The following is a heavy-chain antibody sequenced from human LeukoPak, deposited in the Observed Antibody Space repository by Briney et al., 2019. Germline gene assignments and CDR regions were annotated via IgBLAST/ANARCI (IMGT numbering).Heavy chain of an antibody. J-gene: IGHJ5*02. CDR1: GGSISSSSYY. Sequence: SETLSLTCTVSGGSISSSSYYWGWIRQPPGKGLEWIGTIYYSGSTYYNPSLKSRVTISVDTSKNQFSLKLSSVTAADTAVYYCARHASGWYDPFDPWGQGTLVTVSS. CDR3: ARHASGWYDPFDP. V-gene: IGHV4-39*01. CDR2: IYYSGST. D-gene: IGHD6-19*01.